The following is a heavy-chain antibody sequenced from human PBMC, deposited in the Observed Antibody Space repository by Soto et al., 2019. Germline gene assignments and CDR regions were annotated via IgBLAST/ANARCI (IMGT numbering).Heavy chain of an antibody. D-gene: IGHD6-19*01. CDR2: ISSSGSTI. Sequence: GGSLRLSCAASGFTFSSYEMNWVRQAPGKGLEWVSYISSSGSTIYYADSVKGRFTISRDNAKNSLYLQMNSLRAEDTAVYYCANSKYSSGWYWFDPWGQGTLVTVAS. CDR3: ANSKYSSGWYWFDP. CDR1: GFTFSSYE. V-gene: IGHV3-48*03. J-gene: IGHJ5*02.